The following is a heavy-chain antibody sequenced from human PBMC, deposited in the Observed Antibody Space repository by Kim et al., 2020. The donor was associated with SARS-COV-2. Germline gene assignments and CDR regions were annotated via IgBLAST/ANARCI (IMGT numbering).Heavy chain of an antibody. CDR3: ARVISGYHDY. Sequence: GGSLRLSCATSGFTFSSYWMHWVRQAPGKGLVWVSRINSDGRSTIYADSAKGRFTISRDNAKNTLYLQMNSLRAEDTAVYYCARVISGYHDYWGQGTLVTVSS. CDR2: INSDGRST. J-gene: IGHJ4*02. V-gene: IGHV3-74*01. D-gene: IGHD3-22*01. CDR1: GFTFSSYW.